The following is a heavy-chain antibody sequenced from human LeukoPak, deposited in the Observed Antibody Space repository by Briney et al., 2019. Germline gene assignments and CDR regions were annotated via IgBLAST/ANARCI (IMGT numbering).Heavy chain of an antibody. CDR2: ISTYYGNT. D-gene: IGHD3-10*01. CDR3: ARVYSTNYYGSGDRPFLFDY. Sequence: SGKVSCKASGYTFTSYGFSWVRQAPGQGLEWMGWISTYYGNTNYAQKLQDRVTMTTDTSTSTAYMELTSLTSDDTAVYYCARVYSTNYYGSGDRPFLFDYWGQGTVVTVSS. V-gene: IGHV1-18*01. J-gene: IGHJ4*02. CDR1: GYTFTSYG.